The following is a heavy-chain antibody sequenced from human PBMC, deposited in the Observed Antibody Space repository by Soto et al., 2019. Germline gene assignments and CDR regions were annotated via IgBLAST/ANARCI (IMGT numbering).Heavy chain of an antibody. CDR3: AGPSDTRPKDIVLMVYDSSYGMDV. J-gene: IGHJ6*02. D-gene: IGHD2-8*01. V-gene: IGHV1-69*01. Sequence: QVQLVQSGAEVKKPGSSVKVSCKASGGTFSSYAISWVRQAPGQGLEWMGGIIPIFGTANYAQKFQGRVTFPADESTRTAYMELSSRGSKETAVYYCAGPSDTRPKDIVLMVYDSSYGMDVWGQGTTVPVSS. CDR2: IIPIFGTA. CDR1: GGTFSSYA.